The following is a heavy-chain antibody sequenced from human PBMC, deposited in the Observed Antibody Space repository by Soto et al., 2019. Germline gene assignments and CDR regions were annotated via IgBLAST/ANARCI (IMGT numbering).Heavy chain of an antibody. CDR3: ARGWKLGGDLDV. V-gene: IGHV1-69*08. D-gene: IGHD1-1*01. J-gene: IGHJ6*04. CDR2: IIPILETA. Sequence: QVQLVQSGAEVKKPGSSVKVSCKASGGTFGRYTLSWVRQAPGQGLEWMGWIIPILETANYARRFQGRLTITADTSTGTAYMDLSGLKSEHTGVYYCARGWKLGGDLDVWGKGTPVTVSS. CDR1: GGTFGRYT.